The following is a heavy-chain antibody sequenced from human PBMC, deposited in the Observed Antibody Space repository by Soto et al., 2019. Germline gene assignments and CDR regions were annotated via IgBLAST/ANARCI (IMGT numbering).Heavy chain of an antibody. Sequence: QVQLQESGPGLVKPSQTLSLTCTVSGGSISSGGTGSYWTWIRPLPGKGLEWIGYIYYTGNTYYNPPLKSRPTISIDPSENQFSLKLTSVTAADTAVYCCASGHDAYKVRYWGQGTLVTVSS. CDR2: IYYTGNT. J-gene: IGHJ4*02. CDR1: GGSISSGGTGSY. D-gene: IGHD1-1*01. CDR3: ASGHDAYKVRY. V-gene: IGHV4-31*03.